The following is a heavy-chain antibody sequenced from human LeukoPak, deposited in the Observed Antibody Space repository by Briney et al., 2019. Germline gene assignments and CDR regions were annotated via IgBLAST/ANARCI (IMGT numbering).Heavy chain of an antibody. CDR1: GFTFSDYN. J-gene: IGHJ4*02. Sequence: GGSLRLSCAASGFTFSDYNMNWVRQAPGKGLEWVSYISSSGSTIYYADSVKGRFTISRDNAESSLYLQMNSLRDEDTGVYYCARGPGNPTRNDYWGQGTLVTVSS. CDR3: ARGPGNPTRNDY. V-gene: IGHV3-48*02. CDR2: ISSSGSTI.